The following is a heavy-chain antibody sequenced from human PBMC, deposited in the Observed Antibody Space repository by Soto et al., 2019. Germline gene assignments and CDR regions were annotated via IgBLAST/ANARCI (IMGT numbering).Heavy chain of an antibody. CDR2: FVPIVDTS. CDR1: GGTFSSYA. V-gene: IGHV1-69*13. Sequence: SVKVSCKTSGGTFSSYAISWVRQAPGQGLEWMGGFVPIVDTSTYAQKFQGRVTITADESTSTVYMELSSLRSDDTAVYYCVRVVAIPGYPDNWGQGTLVTSPQ. D-gene: IGHD5-12*01. CDR3: VRVVAIPGYPDN. J-gene: IGHJ4*02.